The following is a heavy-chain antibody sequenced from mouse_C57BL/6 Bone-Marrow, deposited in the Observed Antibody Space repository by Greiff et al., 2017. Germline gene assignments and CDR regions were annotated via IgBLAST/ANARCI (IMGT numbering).Heavy chain of an antibody. CDR1: GYTFTGYW. D-gene: IGHD2-2*01. V-gene: IGHV1-9*01. J-gene: IGHJ3*01. Sequence: VQLQQSGAELMKPGASVKLSCKATGYTFTGYWIEWVKQRPGHGLEWIGEILPGSGSTNYNEKLKGKATFSADTSSNNAYMQLSSLSTEDSAIYYGARWGYVYDGWFAYWGQGTLVIVSA. CDR2: ILPGSGST. CDR3: ARWGYVYDGWFAY.